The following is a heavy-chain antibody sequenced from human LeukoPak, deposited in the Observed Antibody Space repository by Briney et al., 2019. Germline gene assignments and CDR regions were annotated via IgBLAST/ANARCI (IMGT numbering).Heavy chain of an antibody. CDR1: SGSIDSYY. CDR2: IYYVGST. V-gene: IGHV4-59*01. CDR3: ARGLYSYGYVSFVF. J-gene: IGHJ4*02. D-gene: IGHD5-18*01. Sequence: PSETLSLTCTVSSGSIDSYYWSWIRQPPGKGLEWIGYIYYVGSTDYNPSLKSRVTISVDTSKNQFSLKLRSVTAADSAVYYCARGLYSYGYVSFVFWGQGTLVTVSS.